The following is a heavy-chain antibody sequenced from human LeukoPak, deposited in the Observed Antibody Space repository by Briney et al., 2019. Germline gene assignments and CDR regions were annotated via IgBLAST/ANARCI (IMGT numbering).Heavy chain of an antibody. J-gene: IGHJ5*02. Sequence: GGSLRLSCAASGFTFSSYAMHWVRQAPGKGLEWVAVISYDGSNKYYADSVKGRFTISRDNSKNTLYLQMNSLRAEDTAVYYCARGGDVVVAAIWSWFDPWGQGTLVTVSS. CDR1: GFTFSSYA. CDR3: ARGGDVVVAAIWSWFDP. D-gene: IGHD2-15*01. V-gene: IGHV3-30-3*01. CDR2: ISYDGSNK.